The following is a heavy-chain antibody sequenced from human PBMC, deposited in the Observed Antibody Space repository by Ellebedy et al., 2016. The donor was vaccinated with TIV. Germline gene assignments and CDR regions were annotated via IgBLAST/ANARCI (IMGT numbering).Heavy chain of an antibody. Sequence: PGGSLRLSCAASGFTFSSYSMNWVRQAPGKGLEWVSSIGSSSTYMYYADSVKGRFTISRDNAKNSLYLQMNSLRAEDTAVYYCARGSVVGTTTPDFDYWGQGTLVTVSS. CDR1: GFTFSSYS. CDR2: IGSSSTYM. CDR3: ARGSVVGTTTPDFDY. V-gene: IGHV3-21*01. J-gene: IGHJ4*02. D-gene: IGHD1-26*01.